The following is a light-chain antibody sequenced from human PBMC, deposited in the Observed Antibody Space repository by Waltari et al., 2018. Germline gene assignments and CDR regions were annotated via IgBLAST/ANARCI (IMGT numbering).Light chain of an antibody. J-gene: IGLJ3*02. CDR1: SVDVGNYNL. Sequence: QSALTQPASVSGSPGQSITISCTGTSVDVGNYNLVSWYPQYPGKAPKLMIYEVSTRPSGGFHRYSGSKSDNTASLRISGLQAEDEADHYCCSFGGSGNWVCGGGTKLTVL. CDR3: CSFGGSGNWV. V-gene: IGLV2-23*02. CDR2: EVS.